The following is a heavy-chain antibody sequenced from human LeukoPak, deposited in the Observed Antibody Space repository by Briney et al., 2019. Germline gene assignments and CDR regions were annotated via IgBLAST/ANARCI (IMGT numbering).Heavy chain of an antibody. CDR3: ARVWLRDYMDV. Sequence: GGSLRLSCAVSGFTFRSYAMNWVRQAPGKGLEWVAAITADGGSTHYTTSVKGRFIISRDTPKNTLSLQMNNLRAEDTAVYFCARVWLRDYMDVWGEGTTVIISS. CDR1: GFTFRSYA. CDR2: ITADGGST. D-gene: IGHD5-12*01. V-gene: IGHV3-23*01. J-gene: IGHJ6*03.